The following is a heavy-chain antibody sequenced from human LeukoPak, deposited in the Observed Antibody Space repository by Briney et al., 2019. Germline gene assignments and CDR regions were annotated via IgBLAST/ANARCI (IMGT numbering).Heavy chain of an antibody. Sequence: SETLSLTCAVSGGSISSSNWWSWVLQPPARGLEWIGEIYHRGRTNYNPPLLSRVTISVDKSKNHFSLKLSSVYAADTAVYYCATFDSGYDLDYWGQGTLVTVSS. CDR3: ATFDSGYDLDY. D-gene: IGHD5-12*01. CDR1: GGSISSSNW. J-gene: IGHJ4*02. CDR2: IYHRGRT. V-gene: IGHV4-4*02.